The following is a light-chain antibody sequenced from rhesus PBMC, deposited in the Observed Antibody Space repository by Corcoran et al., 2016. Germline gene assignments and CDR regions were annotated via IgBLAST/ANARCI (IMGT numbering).Light chain of an antibody. CDR3: CSYTGSFTFYM. CDR2: EVT. V-gene: IGLV2-32*01. CDR1: SSDIGGYNF. Sequence: QAALTQPRSVSGSPGQSVTISCTGTSSDIGGYNFVSWYQKHPGTAPKLLIYEVTKRPSGVSDRFSASKSSNTASLTISGLQAQDEADYHCCSYTGSFTFYMFGTGTRLTVL. J-gene: IGLJ1*01.